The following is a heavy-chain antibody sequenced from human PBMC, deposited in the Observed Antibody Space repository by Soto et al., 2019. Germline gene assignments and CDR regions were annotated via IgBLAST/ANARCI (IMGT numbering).Heavy chain of an antibody. Sequence: EVQLLESGGGLVQPGGSLRLTCAASGFTFSSYAMSWVRQAPGKGLVWVSTISGSSGSAYDADSVKGRFTISRDNSKSTLYLQMNSLRVEDTAVYYCAKMGLRLGGDYWGQGTQVTVSS. J-gene: IGHJ4*02. CDR2: ISGSSGSA. CDR1: GFTFSSYA. V-gene: IGHV3-23*01. CDR3: AKMGLRLGGDY. D-gene: IGHD3-16*01.